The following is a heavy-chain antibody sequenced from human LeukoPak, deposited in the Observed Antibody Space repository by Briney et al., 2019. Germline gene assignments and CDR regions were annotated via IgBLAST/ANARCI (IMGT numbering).Heavy chain of an antibody. J-gene: IGHJ4*02. Sequence: ASVKVSCKASGYTITSYDINWVRQATGQGLEWMGWMNPNSGNTGYAQKFQGRVTMTRNTSISTAYMELSSLRSEDTAVYYCARESDLTGYYKEGDYFDYWGQGTLVTVSS. CDR3: ARESDLTGYYKEGDYFDY. D-gene: IGHD3-9*01. V-gene: IGHV1-8*01. CDR1: GYTITSYD. CDR2: MNPNSGNT.